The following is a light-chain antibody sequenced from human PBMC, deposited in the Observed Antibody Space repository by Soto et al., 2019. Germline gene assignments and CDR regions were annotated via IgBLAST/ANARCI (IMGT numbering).Light chain of an antibody. J-gene: IGLJ2*01. Sequence: QSALTQPASVSGSPGQSITISCTGTSSDVGGYNYVSWYQHHPGKAPELIIYGVTNRPSGVSIRFSGSKSGNTASLTISGLQAEDEADYYCTSHTSGSTLVVFGGGTKLTVL. CDR1: SSDVGGYNY. V-gene: IGLV2-14*03. CDR2: GVT. CDR3: TSHTSGSTLVV.